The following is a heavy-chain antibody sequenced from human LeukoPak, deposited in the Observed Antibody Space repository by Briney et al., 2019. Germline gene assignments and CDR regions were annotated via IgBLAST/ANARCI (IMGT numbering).Heavy chain of an antibody. Sequence: PGGSLRLSCAASGFTFSSYSMNWVRQAPGKGLEWVSSISSSSSYIYYADSVKGRFTISRDNAKNSLYLQMNSLRAEDTAVYDCARDQITMVRGGALDYWGQGTLVTVSS. CDR1: GFTFSSYS. J-gene: IGHJ4*02. CDR2: ISSSSSYI. V-gene: IGHV3-21*01. CDR3: ARDQITMVRGGALDY. D-gene: IGHD3-10*01.